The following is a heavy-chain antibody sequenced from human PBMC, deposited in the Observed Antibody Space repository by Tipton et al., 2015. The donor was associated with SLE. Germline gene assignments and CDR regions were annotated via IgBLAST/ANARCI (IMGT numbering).Heavy chain of an antibody. D-gene: IGHD6-13*01. V-gene: IGHV4-34*01. Sequence: TQSLTCAVYGGSFSGYYWSWIRQTPGKGLEWIGEINHSGSTNYNPSLKSRVTISVDTSKNQFSLKLSSVTAADTAVYYCQYSSSPRGAYYYYMDVWGKGTTVTVSS. CDR1: GGSFSGYY. CDR3: QYSSSPRGAYYYYMDV. CDR2: INHSGST. J-gene: IGHJ6*03.